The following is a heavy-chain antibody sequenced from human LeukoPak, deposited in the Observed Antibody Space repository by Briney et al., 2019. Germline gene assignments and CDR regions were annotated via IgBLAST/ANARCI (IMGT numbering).Heavy chain of an antibody. CDR1: GGSISSDAYP. D-gene: IGHD3-10*01. Sequence: TSETLSLTCAVSGGSISSDAYPWSWIRQPAGKGLEWIGRIYTSGSTNYNPSLKSRVTMSVDTSKNQFSLKLSSVTAADTAVYYCARDVLLWFGENYYYMDVWGKGTTVTVSS. CDR2: IYTSGST. V-gene: IGHV4-61*02. CDR3: ARDVLLWFGENYYYMDV. J-gene: IGHJ6*03.